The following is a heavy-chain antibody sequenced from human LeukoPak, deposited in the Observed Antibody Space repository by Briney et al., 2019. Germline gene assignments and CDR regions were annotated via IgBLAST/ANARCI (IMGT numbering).Heavy chain of an antibody. CDR1: GYTFTSYG. CDR3: ARGRRLAGFNWFDP. D-gene: IGHD3-9*01. CDR2: ISAYNGNT. Sequence: ASVKVSCKASGYTFTSYGISWVRQAPGQGLEWMGWISAYNGNTNYAQKLQGRVTMTRNTSISTAYMELSSLRSEDTAVYYCARGRRLAGFNWFDPWGQGTLVTVSS. J-gene: IGHJ5*02. V-gene: IGHV1-18*01.